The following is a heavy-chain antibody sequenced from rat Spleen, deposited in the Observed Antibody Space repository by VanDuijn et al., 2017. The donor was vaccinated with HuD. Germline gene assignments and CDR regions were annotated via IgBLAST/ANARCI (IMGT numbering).Heavy chain of an antibody. CDR2: RNSAGRT. CDR1: GYSITSSYR. V-gene: IGHV3-3*01. J-gene: IGHJ2*01. CDR3: DANYDGTYYYFEY. D-gene: IGHD1-12*02. Sequence: EVQLQESGPGLVKPSQSLSLTCSVTGYSITSSYRWNWIRKFPGNKLEWMGYRNSAGRTNYNPSLNSLISITRDTSKNQFFLQVNAVTTDDAATYYCDANYDGTYYYFEYGGQGFMVTVSS.